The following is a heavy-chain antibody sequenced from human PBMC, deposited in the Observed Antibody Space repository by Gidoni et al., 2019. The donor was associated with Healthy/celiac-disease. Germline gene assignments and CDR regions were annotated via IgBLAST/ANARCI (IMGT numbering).Heavy chain of an antibody. CDR3: ARDPWVRGVLTEFYYYYGMDV. CDR1: GRTFSSYA. Sequence: QVQLVQSGAEVKKPGSSVKVSCQAPGRTFSSYAISWGLQAPGPGLEWMGGIIPLFGTANYAQKFQGRITITADESTSTAYMELSSLRSEDTAVYYCARDPWVRGVLTEFYYYYGMDVWGQGTTVTVSS. J-gene: IGHJ6*02. D-gene: IGHD3-10*01. V-gene: IGHV1-69*01. CDR2: IIPLFGTA.